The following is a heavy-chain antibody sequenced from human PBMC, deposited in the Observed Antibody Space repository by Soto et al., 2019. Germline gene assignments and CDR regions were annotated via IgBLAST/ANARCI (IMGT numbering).Heavy chain of an antibody. CDR2: IWYDGRIE. D-gene: IGHD2-21*01. J-gene: IGHJ4*02. Sequence: AGGSLRLSCAASGFTFGTYAMHWVRQAPGKGLEWVAGIWYDGRIENYAESVKGRFSISRDNSKNTVSLHMNSLRVEDTAIYYCARADCGGQCACDYWGQGTLVTVSS. CDR3: ARADCGGQCACDY. V-gene: IGHV3-33*01. CDR1: GFTFGTYA.